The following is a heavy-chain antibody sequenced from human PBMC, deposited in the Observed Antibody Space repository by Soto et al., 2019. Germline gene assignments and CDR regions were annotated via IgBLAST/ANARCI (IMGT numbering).Heavy chain of an antibody. CDR2: IWYDGSNK. V-gene: IGHV3-33*01. D-gene: IGHD6-13*01. Sequence: GGSLRLSCAASGFTFSSYGMHWVRQAPGKGLEWVAVIWYDGSNKYYADSVKGRFTISRDNSKNTLYLQMNSLRAEDTAVYYCARGDAGRIAAAVSGMDVWGQGTTVTVSS. CDR3: ARGDAGRIAAAVSGMDV. CDR1: GFTFSSYG. J-gene: IGHJ6*02.